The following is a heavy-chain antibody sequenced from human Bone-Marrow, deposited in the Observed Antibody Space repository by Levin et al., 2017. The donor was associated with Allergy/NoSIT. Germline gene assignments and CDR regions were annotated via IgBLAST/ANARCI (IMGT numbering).Heavy chain of an antibody. Sequence: PSETLSLTCSVSTGSIHTSNFFWGWVRQPPGKGLEWIGTIYHSGTTYYNPSLKSRVTMSVDTSKNQLSLGLTSVTAADTAVYYCARLPSATTYFDSWGQGVQVIVS. D-gene: IGHD4-17*01. J-gene: IGHJ4*02. CDR2: IYHSGTT. CDR1: TGSIHTSNFF. V-gene: IGHV4-39*01. CDR3: ARLPSATTYFDS.